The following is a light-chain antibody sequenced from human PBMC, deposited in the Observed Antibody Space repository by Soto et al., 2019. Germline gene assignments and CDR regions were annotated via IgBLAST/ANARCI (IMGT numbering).Light chain of an antibody. CDR3: GTWDSSLSAGV. Sequence: SVLTQPPSVSAAPGQKVTISCSGSSSNIGNNYVSWYQQLPGTAPKRLIYDNSKRPSGIPDRFSGSKSGTSATLGITGLQTGDEADYYCGTWDSSLSAGVFGGGTQLTVL. J-gene: IGLJ7*01. V-gene: IGLV1-51*01. CDR1: SSNIGNNY. CDR2: DNS.